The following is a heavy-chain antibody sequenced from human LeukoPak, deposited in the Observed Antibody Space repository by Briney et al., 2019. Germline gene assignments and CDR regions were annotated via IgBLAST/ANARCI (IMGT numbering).Heavy chain of an antibody. CDR2: INWNSDSI. J-gene: IGHJ4*02. CDR1: GFTFDDYA. V-gene: IGHV3-9*01. D-gene: IGHD5-12*01. CDR3: AINGGGDSGYGNFDY. Sequence: TGGSLRLSCAVSGFTFDDYAMHWVRQVPGKGLEWVSGINWNSDSIGYADSVKGRFTTSRDNAKNSLYLQMNSLRAEDTAFYYCAINGGGDSGYGNFDYWGQGTLVTVSS.